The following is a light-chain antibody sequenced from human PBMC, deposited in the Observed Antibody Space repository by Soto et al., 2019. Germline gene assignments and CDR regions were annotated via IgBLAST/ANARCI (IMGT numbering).Light chain of an antibody. J-gene: IGKJ1*01. Sequence: EMVMTQSPATLSVSPGERATLSCRASQSVSTNFAWYQQKPGQAPRLLIYGASARATGTPARFSGSGSGTEFTLTITSLQSEDFAVYYCQQYHNWPQTFGQGTKVDIK. CDR1: QSVSTN. CDR3: QQYHNWPQT. V-gene: IGKV3-15*01. CDR2: GAS.